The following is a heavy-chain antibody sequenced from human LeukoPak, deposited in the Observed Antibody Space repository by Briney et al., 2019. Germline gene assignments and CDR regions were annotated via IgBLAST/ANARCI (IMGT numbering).Heavy chain of an antibody. CDR2: ISSSGRTI. V-gene: IGHV3-48*03. Sequence: GGSLRLSCAASGFTFSNYEMNWVRQAPGKGLEWLSYISSSGRTIYYADSVKGRFTISRDNAKNSLYLQMNSLRAEDTAVYYCARDRKAAVTYPDYWGQGTLVTVSS. CDR3: ARDRKAAVTYPDY. J-gene: IGHJ4*02. D-gene: IGHD4-17*01. CDR1: GFTFSNYE.